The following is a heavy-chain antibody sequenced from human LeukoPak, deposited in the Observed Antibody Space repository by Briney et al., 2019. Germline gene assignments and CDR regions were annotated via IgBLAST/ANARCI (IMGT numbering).Heavy chain of an antibody. V-gene: IGHV3-23*01. CDR3: AKQAYDSPRTDFDY. CDR2: VSTSGGST. J-gene: IGHJ4*02. CDR1: GFTFSSYG. D-gene: IGHD3-22*01. Sequence: PGGSLRLSCAASGFTFSSYGMSWVRQAPGKGLEWVSGVSTSGGSTYYADSVKGRFTISRDNSKNTLHLQMNSLRAEDTAIYYCAKQAYDSPRTDFDYWGQGTLVTVSS.